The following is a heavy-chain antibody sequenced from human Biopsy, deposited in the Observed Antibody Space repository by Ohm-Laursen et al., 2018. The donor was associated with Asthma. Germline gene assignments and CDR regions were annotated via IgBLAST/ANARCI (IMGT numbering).Heavy chain of an antibody. CDR3: ARKAGSCISRTCYSLDF. Sequence: ASVKVSCKSLGGTFNTYVIGWVRQALGQGLEWMGGINSVFGTPTYPQKFQDRVTITADDSTSTVYMELSSLRSEDTAVYYCARKAGSCISRTCYSLDFWGQGTLGTGSS. J-gene: IGHJ4*02. CDR2: INSVFGTP. V-gene: IGHV1-69*13. D-gene: IGHD2-2*01. CDR1: GGTFNTYV.